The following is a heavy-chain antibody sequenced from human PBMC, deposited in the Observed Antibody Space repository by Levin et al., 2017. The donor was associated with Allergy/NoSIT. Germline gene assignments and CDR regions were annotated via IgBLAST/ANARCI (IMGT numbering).Heavy chain of an antibody. J-gene: IGHJ4*02. CDR2: ISYDGSNK. V-gene: IGHV3-30*18. CDR3: ANEGYSYGSFDY. D-gene: IGHD5-18*01. Sequence: GGSLRLSCAASGFTFSSYGMHWVRQAPGKGLEWVAVISYDGSNKYYADSVKGRFTISRDNSKNTLYLQMNSLRAEDTAVYYCANEGYSYGSFDYWGQGTLVTVSS. CDR1: GFTFSSYG.